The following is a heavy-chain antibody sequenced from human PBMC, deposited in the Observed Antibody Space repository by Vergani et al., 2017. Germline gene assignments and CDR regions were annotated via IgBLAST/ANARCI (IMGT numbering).Heavy chain of an antibody. D-gene: IGHD3-16*01. Sequence: EVQLVESGGGLVKPGGSLRLSCAASGFTFSNYSMNWVRQAPGKGLEWVSSISSSSSYIYYADSVKGRFTISRDNAKNSLYLQMNSLRAEDTAVYYCARDQGGVLDYWGQGTLVTVSS. V-gene: IGHV3-21*01. J-gene: IGHJ4*02. CDR2: ISSSSSYI. CDR3: ARDQGGVLDY. CDR1: GFTFSNYS.